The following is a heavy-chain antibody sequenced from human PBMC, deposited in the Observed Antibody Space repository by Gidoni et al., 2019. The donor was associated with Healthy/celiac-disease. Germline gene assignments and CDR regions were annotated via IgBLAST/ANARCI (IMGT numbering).Heavy chain of an antibody. J-gene: IGHJ3*02. CDR1: GFPFDDYA. Sequence: EVQLVESGGGLVQPGRSLRLSCPASGFPFDDYAMPWVRQAPGKGLEWVSGISWNSGSIGYADSVKGRFTISRDNAKNSLYLQMNSLRAEDTALYYCAKDIYAAPYFDWLGYAFDIWGQGTMVTVSS. D-gene: IGHD3-9*01. V-gene: IGHV3-9*01. CDR3: AKDIYAAPYFDWLGYAFDI. CDR2: ISWNSGSI.